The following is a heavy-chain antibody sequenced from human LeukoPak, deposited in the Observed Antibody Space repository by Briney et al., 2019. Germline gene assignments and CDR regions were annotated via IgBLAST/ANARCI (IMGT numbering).Heavy chain of an antibody. D-gene: IGHD3-22*01. V-gene: IGHV4-4*02. CDR2: MYLSGTT. CDR1: GDSINSLDL. J-gene: IGHJ4*02. CDR3: AGLVGRYSSGLYYYYFDY. Sequence: SGTLSLTCTVSGDSINSLDLWSWVRQPPGKGLEWIGEMYLSGTTHSNPSVKSRVTISIDKSKNQFFLNLSPVTAADTAVYYCAGLVGRYSSGLYYYYFDYWGQGTLVTVSS.